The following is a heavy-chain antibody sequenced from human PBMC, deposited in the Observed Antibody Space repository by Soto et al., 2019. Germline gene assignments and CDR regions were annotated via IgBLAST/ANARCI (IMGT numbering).Heavy chain of an antibody. V-gene: IGHV1-3*01. Sequence: ASVKLSYTDSGYTKTSYAMHLLRQAPEQRLEWMGWINAGNGNTKYSQKFHGRVTITRDTSASTAYMELSSLRSEDTAVYYCARDWFAHIAAANLWGQGTLVTVS. CDR3: ARDWFAHIAAANL. CDR1: GYTKTSYA. D-gene: IGHD6-13*01. CDR2: INAGNGNT. J-gene: IGHJ5*02.